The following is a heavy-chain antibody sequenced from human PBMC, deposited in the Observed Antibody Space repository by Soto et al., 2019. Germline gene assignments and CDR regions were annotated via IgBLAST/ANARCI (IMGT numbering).Heavy chain of an antibody. D-gene: IGHD2-15*01. V-gene: IGHV3-30*18. Sequence: QVQLVESGGGVVQAGRSLRLSCAASGFTFSTYDMHWVRQAPGKGLEWVAIIPYDGNNKYNAASVKGRFTISRDNSKNTLLRKMNNLGAEDTALYYCAKGYCSGCSCLHSNAFDVWGQGTMVTVSS. CDR3: AKGYCSGCSCLHSNAFDV. CDR1: GFTFSTYD. CDR2: IPYDGNNK. J-gene: IGHJ3*01.